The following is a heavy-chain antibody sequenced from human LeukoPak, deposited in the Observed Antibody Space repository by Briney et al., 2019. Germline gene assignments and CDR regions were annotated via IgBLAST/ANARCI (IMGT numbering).Heavy chain of an antibody. D-gene: IGHD3-22*01. CDR3: ARDLLSSSYYDSSGYYYSWDY. V-gene: IGHV1-2*02. CDR1: GYTFTGYY. J-gene: IGHJ4*02. Sequence: ASVKVSCKASGYTFTGYYIHWVRQAPGQGLEWMGWINPNSGGTNYAQKFQGRVTMTRDTSISTAYMELSRLRSDDTAVYYCARDLLSSSYYDSSGYYYSWDYWGQGTLVTVSS. CDR2: INPNSGGT.